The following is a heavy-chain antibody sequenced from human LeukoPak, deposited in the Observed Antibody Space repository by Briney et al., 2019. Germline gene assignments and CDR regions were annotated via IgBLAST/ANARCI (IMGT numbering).Heavy chain of an antibody. D-gene: IGHD2-8*01. Sequence: ASVKVSCKASGYTFTGYYMHWVRQAPGQGLEWMGWINDNSGDTTYAQKFQGRVTMTRDTSITTVYMELKGLISDDTAVYYCARVLSNGDFWGQGTLVTVSS. CDR3: ARVLSNGDF. CDR1: GYTFTGYY. J-gene: IGHJ4*02. CDR2: INDNSGDT. V-gene: IGHV1-2*02.